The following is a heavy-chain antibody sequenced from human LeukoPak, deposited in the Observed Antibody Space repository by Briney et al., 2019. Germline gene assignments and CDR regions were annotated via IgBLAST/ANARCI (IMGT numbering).Heavy chain of an antibody. D-gene: IGHD2-15*01. V-gene: IGHV3-23*01. J-gene: IGHJ4*02. Sequence: GGSLRLSCAASGFTFSSYAMSWVRQAPGKGLEWVSAISGSGGGTYYADSVKGRFTISRDNSKNTLYLQMNSLRAEDTAVYYCAKAPSPYCSGGTCYPLDYWGQGTLVTVSS. CDR1: GFTFSSYA. CDR2: ISGSGGGT. CDR3: AKAPSPYCSGGTCYPLDY.